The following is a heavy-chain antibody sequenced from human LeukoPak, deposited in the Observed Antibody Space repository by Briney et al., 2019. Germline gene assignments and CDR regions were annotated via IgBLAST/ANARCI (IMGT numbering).Heavy chain of an antibody. J-gene: IGHJ4*02. D-gene: IGHD2-15*01. CDR2: MSYDGSNK. CDR3: ARDQIRDCSGGSCYVIDN. V-gene: IGHV3-30*04. CDR1: GFTFDIYA. Sequence: GGSLRLSCAASGFTFDIYAMHWVRQAPGKGLEWLAVMSYDGSNKYYADSVKGRFTVSRDNSQNTVHLRMSGLRVADTAVYYCARDQIRDCSGGSCYVIDNWGPGPLVAVSS.